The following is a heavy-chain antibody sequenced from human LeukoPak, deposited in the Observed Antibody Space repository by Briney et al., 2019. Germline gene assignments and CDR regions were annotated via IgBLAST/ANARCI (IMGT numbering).Heavy chain of an antibody. D-gene: IGHD3-3*01. CDR1: GGSISSSSYY. CDR2: IYYSGST. CDR3: ARRVGVVISSFDY. V-gene: IGHV4-39*01. Sequence: SETLSLTCTVSGGSISSSSYYWGWIRQPPGKGLEWIGSIYYSGSTYYNPSLKSRVTISVDTSKNQSSLKLSSVTAADTAVYYCARRVGVVISSFDYWGQGTLVTVSS. J-gene: IGHJ4*02.